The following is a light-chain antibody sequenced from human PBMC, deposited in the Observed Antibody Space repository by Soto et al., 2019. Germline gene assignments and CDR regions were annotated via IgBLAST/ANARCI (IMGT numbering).Light chain of an antibody. V-gene: IGKV3-20*01. J-gene: IGKJ1*01. CDR2: GES. Sequence: EIVLTQSPGTLSLSPGERATLSCRASQTISSSYLAWYKQKPGQAPRLLIYGESSRATGIPDRFSGSGSGTDFTLNISRLEPEDFAVYYCQQYGSASWTFGQGTKVEIK. CDR1: QTISSSY. CDR3: QQYGSASWT.